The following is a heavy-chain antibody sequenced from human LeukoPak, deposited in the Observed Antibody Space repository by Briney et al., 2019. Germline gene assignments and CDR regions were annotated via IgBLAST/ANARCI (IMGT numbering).Heavy chain of an antibody. CDR3: ARHVVVAAYYGMDV. CDR1: GYSFTTYL. D-gene: IGHD2-15*01. Sequence: GESLKISCKGFGYSFTTYLIGWVRQMPGKSLERIGIIYPGDSDTRYSPSFQSQVTISADKSISTAYLQWSSLKASDTAVYYCARHVVVAAYYGMDVWGQGTTVTVSS. J-gene: IGHJ6*02. V-gene: IGHV5-51*01. CDR2: IYPGDSDT.